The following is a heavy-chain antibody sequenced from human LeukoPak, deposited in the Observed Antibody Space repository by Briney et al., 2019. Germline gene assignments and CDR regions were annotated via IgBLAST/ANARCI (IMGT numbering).Heavy chain of an antibody. Sequence: PSQTLSLTCTVSGGSISSGSYYWSWIRQPAGKGLEWIGRIYTSGSTNYNPSLKSRVTISVDTSKNQSSLKLSSVTAADTAVYYCARGDFWSGYYFYWGQGTLVTVSS. CDR2: IYTSGST. V-gene: IGHV4-61*02. CDR1: GGSISSGSYY. D-gene: IGHD3-3*01. CDR3: ARGDFWSGYYFY. J-gene: IGHJ4*02.